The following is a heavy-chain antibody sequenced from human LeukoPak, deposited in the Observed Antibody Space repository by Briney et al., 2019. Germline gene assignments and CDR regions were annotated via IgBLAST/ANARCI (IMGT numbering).Heavy chain of an antibody. Sequence: GGSLRLSCAASGFTVSSNYMSWVRQAPGKGLEWVSVIYSGGSTYYADSVKGRFTISRDNSKNTLYLQMNSLRAEDTAVYYCARSSTSWSHNWFDPWGQGTLVTVSS. V-gene: IGHV3-53*01. CDR3: ARSSTSWSHNWFDP. CDR1: GFTVSSNY. D-gene: IGHD2-2*01. J-gene: IGHJ5*02. CDR2: IYSGGST.